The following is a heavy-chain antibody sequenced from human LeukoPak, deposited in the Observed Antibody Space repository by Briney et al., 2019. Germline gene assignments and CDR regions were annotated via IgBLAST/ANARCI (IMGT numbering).Heavy chain of an antibody. D-gene: IGHD3-16*01. CDR2: IYYSGST. V-gene: IGHV4-59*01. J-gene: IGHJ3*02. Sequence: PSETLSLTCAVSGGSISSYYWSWIRQPPGKGLEWIGYIYYSGSTNYNPSLKSRVTISVDTSKNQFSLKLSSVTAADTAVYYCALGARGAFDIWGQGTMVTVSS. CDR1: GGSISSYY. CDR3: ALGARGAFDI.